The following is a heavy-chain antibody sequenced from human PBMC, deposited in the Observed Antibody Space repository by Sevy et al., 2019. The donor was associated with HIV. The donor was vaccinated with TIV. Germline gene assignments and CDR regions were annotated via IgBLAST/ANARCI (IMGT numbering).Heavy chain of an antibody. CDR2: IYYSGST. J-gene: IGHJ6*02. Sequence: SETLSLTCTVSGGSISSYYWSWIRQPPGKGLEWIGYIYYSGSTNYNPSLKSRVTISVDTSKNQFSLKLSSVTAADTAVYYCARDQDDFWSGYLYGMDVWGQWTTVTVSS. D-gene: IGHD3-3*01. V-gene: IGHV4-59*01. CDR3: ARDQDDFWSGYLYGMDV. CDR1: GGSISSYY.